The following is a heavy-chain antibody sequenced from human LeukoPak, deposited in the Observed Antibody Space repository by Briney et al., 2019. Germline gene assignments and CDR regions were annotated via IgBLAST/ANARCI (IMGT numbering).Heavy chain of an antibody. J-gene: IGHJ4*02. V-gene: IGHV1-18*01. D-gene: IGHD3-16*02. CDR1: GYTFTSYG. CDR2: ISAYNGNT. Sequence: ASVKVSCKASGYTFTSYGISWVRQAPGQGLEWMGWISAYNGNTNYAQKLQGRVTMTTDTSTSTAYMELRSLRSDDTAVYYCARDMTYDVWGSYRNRPLFDYWGQGTLVTVSS. CDR3: ARDMTYDVWGSYRNRPLFDY.